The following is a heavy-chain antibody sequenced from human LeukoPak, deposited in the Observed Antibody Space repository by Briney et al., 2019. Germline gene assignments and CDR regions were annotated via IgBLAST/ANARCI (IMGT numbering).Heavy chain of an antibody. CDR2: IKSKGDGETT. V-gene: IGHV3-15*01. Sequence: PGGSLRLSCAASGFTFTNAWMTWVRQAPGKGLEWVGRIKSKGDGETTDYAAPVKDRFSMSRDDSKATMYLQMYSLEAEDTAVYYCTTDLGLTMIRGVIVYWGQGALVTVSS. CDR1: GFTFTNAW. CDR3: TTDLGLTMIRGVIVY. J-gene: IGHJ4*02. D-gene: IGHD3-10*01.